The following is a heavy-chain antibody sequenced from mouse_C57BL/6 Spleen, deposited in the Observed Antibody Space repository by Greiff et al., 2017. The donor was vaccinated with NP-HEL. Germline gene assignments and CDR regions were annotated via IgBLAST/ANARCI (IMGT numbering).Heavy chain of an antibody. CDR3: ARRYDYEAMDY. CDR2: ISSGGSYT. V-gene: IGHV5-6*01. D-gene: IGHD2-4*01. J-gene: IGHJ4*01. Sequence: EVHLVESGGDLVKPGGSLKLSCAASGFTFSSYGMSWVRQTPDKRLEWVATISSGGSYTYYPDSVKGRFTISRDNAKNTLYLQMSSLKSEDTAMYYCARRYDYEAMDYWGQGTSVTVSS. CDR1: GFTFSSYG.